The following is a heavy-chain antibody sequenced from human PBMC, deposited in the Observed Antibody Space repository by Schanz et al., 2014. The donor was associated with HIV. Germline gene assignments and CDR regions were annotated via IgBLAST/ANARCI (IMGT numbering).Heavy chain of an antibody. J-gene: IGHJ1*01. V-gene: IGHV3-23*04. CDR2: VGYGGDNT. D-gene: IGHD1-26*01. CDR3: AKRGPYTGRYEYFQQ. Sequence: MQLVESGGGLVQPGGSLRLSCAASGFTFSSYAMSWVRLAPGKGLEWVSTVGYGGDNTYYADSVEGRFTISRDNSKNTVYLQMNSLRAEDTALYYCAKRGPYTGRYEYFQQWGQGTLVTVSS. CDR1: GFTFSSYA.